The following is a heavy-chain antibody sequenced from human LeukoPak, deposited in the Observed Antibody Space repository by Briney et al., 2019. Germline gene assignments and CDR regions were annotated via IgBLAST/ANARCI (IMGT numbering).Heavy chain of an antibody. CDR1: GGSISSSSYY. Sequence: SETLSLTCTVSGGSISSSSYYWGWIRQPPGKGLEWIGSIYYSGSTYYNPSLKSRVTISVDTSKNQFSLKLSSVTAADTAVYYCARVIAVAGTIDPWGQGTLVTVSS. CDR2: IYYSGST. J-gene: IGHJ5*02. D-gene: IGHD6-19*01. CDR3: ARVIAVAGTIDP. V-gene: IGHV4-39*07.